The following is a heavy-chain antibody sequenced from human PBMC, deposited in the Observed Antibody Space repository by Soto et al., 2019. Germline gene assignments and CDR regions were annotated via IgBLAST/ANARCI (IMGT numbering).Heavy chain of an antibody. D-gene: IGHD3-22*01. CDR1: GFTFSSYA. CDR3: GKEPRITMMASAYDI. V-gene: IGHV3-23*01. CDR2: ISGSGGST. J-gene: IGHJ3*02. Sequence: GVSLRLSCVASGFTFSSYAMSWVRQAPGKGLEWVSAISGSGGSTYYADSVKGRFTISRDNSKNTLYLQMNSLRAEDTSVYDCGKEPRITMMASAYDIRGDGTMVT.